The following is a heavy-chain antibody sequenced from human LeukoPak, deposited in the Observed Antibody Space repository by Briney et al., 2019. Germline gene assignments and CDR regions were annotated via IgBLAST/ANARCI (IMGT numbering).Heavy chain of an antibody. V-gene: IGHV3-23*01. J-gene: IGHJ4*02. D-gene: IGHD3-22*01. Sequence: GGSLRLSCAVSGFTFSSYAMSWVRQAPGNGLEWVSGISGSAKSTYYADSVKGRFTISRDNSKNTMYLQMKSLRAEDTAEYFCAKDGYSYDSSGYYDGGSFDYWGQGTLVTVSS. CDR3: AKDGYSYDSSGYYDGGSFDY. CDR2: ISGSAKST. CDR1: GFTFSSYA.